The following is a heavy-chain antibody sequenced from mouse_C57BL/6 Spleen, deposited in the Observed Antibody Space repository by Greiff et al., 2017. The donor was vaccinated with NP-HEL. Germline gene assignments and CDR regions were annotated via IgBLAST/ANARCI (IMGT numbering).Heavy chain of an antibody. CDR2: IHPNSGST. V-gene: IGHV1-64*01. D-gene: IGHD2-1*01. CDR1: GYTFTSYW. J-gene: IGHJ4*01. Sequence: QVQLQQSGAELVKPGASVKLSCKASGYTFTSYWMHWVKQRPGQGLEWIGMIHPNSGSTNYNEKFKSKATLTVDKSSSTAYMQLSSLTSEDSAVYYCARDYYGTYYAMDYWGEGTSVTVSS. CDR3: ARDYYGTYYAMDY.